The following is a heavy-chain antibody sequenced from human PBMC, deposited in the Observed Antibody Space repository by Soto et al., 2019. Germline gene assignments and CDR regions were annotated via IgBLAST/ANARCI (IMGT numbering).Heavy chain of an antibody. V-gene: IGHV4-59*01. D-gene: IGHD6-6*01. Sequence: QVQLQESGPGLVKPSETLSLTCTVSGGSISSYYWSWIRQPPGKGLEWIGYIYYSGSTNYNPSLKSRVTISVDTSKNQFSLKLSSVTAADTAVYYCARVGSSSLFDYWGQGTLVTVSS. CDR3: ARVGSSSLFDY. CDR1: GGSISSYY. CDR2: IYYSGST. J-gene: IGHJ4*02.